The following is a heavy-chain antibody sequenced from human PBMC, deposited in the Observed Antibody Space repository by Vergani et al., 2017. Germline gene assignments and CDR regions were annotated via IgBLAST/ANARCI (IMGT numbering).Heavy chain of an antibody. CDR3: ARNRKNWNYGGYFDY. J-gene: IGHJ4*02. CDR2: INHSGST. V-gene: IGHV4-34*01. Sequence: QVQLQQWGAGLLKPSETLSLTCAVYGGSFSGYYWSWIRQPPGKGLEWIGEINHSGSTNYNPSLKSRVTISVDTSKNQFSLKLSSVTAADTAVYYCARNRKNWNYGGYFDYWSQGTLVTVSS. CDR1: GGSFSGYY. D-gene: IGHD1-7*01.